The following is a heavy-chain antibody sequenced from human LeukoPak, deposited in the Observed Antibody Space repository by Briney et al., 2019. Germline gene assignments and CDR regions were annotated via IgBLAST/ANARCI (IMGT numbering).Heavy chain of an antibody. D-gene: IGHD3-9*01. CDR3: VKEYFGFAFDY. J-gene: IGHJ4*02. CDR2: ITSSGDST. CDR1: GFTFSCYA. Sequence: PGGSLRLSCAASGFTFSCYAMIWVRQAPGKGLEWVSDITSSGDSTYYADSVKGRFTISRDNPKNTLYLQMNSLRAEDTAIYYCVKEYFGFAFDYWGQGTVVTVSS. V-gene: IGHV3-23*01.